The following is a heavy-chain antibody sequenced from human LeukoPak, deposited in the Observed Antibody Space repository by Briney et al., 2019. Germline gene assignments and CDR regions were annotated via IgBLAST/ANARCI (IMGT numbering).Heavy chain of an antibody. Sequence: GESLKISCKGSGYSFTNYWIGWVRQMPGKGLEWMGIIYPGDSDTRYSPSFQGQVTISADKSMSTAYLQWSSLKASDTAMYYCARHWDSSSVTYWFDPWGQGTLVTVSP. CDR1: GYSFTNYW. CDR3: ARHWDSSSVTYWFDP. D-gene: IGHD6-13*01. V-gene: IGHV5-51*01. CDR2: IYPGDSDT. J-gene: IGHJ5*02.